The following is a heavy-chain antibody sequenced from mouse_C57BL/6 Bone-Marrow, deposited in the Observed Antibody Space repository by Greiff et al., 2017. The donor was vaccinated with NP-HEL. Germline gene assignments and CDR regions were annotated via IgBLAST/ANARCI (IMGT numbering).Heavy chain of an antibody. CDR3: AREGYYGSSRDV. CDR2: IDPSDSYT. V-gene: IGHV1-69*01. J-gene: IGHJ1*03. Sequence: QVQLKESGAELVMPGASVKLSCKASGYTFTSYWMHWVKQRPGQGLEWIGEIDPSDSYTNYNQKFKGKSTLTVDKSSSTAYMQLSSLTSEDSAVYYCAREGYYGSSRDVWGTGTAVTVSA. D-gene: IGHD1-1*01. CDR1: GYTFTSYW.